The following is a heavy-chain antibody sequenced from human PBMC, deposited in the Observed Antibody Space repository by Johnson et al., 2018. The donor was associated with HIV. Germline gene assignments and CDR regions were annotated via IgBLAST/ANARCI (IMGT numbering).Heavy chain of an antibody. CDR1: GFTFNSYW. CDR3: AKPPQYDSSGYWSGRDASDI. Sequence: QVQLVESGGGLVQPGGSLRLSCAASGFTFNSYWMNWVRQAPGKGLEWVAVISYDGSNKYYADSVKGRFTISRDNSKNTLYLQMNSLRAEDTAVYYCAKPPQYDSSGYWSGRDASDIWGQGTMVTVAS. CDR2: ISYDGSNK. J-gene: IGHJ3*02. D-gene: IGHD3-22*01. V-gene: IGHV3-30*18.